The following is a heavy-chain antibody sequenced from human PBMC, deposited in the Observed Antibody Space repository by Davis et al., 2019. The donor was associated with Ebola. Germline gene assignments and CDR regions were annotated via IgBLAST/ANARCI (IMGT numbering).Heavy chain of an antibody. CDR2: ISYDGSNK. CDR1: GFTFSSYG. D-gene: IGHD3-22*01. Sequence: GESLKISCAASGFTFSSYGMHWVRQAPGKGLEWVAVISYDGSNKYYADSVKGRFTISRDNSKNTLYLEMSSLRTEDTAMYYCARAADSSGYFPHFWGQGTLVIVSS. CDR3: ARAADSSGYFPHF. V-gene: IGHV3-30*03. J-gene: IGHJ4*02.